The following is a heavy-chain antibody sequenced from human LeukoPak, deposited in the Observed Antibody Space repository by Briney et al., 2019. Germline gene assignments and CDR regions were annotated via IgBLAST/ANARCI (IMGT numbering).Heavy chain of an antibody. CDR2: INPNSGGT. CDR3: AEEGPRDYYDSSGELGY. J-gene: IGHJ4*02. Sequence: ASVKVSCKASGYTFTGYHMHWVRQAPGQGLEWMGRINPNSGGTNYAQKFQGRVTMTRDTSISTAYMELSRLRSDDTAVYYCAEEGPRDYYDSSGELGYWGQGTLVTVSS. D-gene: IGHD3-22*01. CDR1: GYTFTGYH. V-gene: IGHV1-2*06.